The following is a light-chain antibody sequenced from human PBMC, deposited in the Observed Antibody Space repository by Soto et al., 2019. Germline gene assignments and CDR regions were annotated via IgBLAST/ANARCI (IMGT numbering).Light chain of an antibody. CDR3: TSSAGSNTYV. J-gene: IGLJ1*01. CDR1: SSDVGGYTY. CDR2: EVN. Sequence: QSALTQPPSASGSPGQSVTISCTGTSSDVGGYTYVSWYQQHPGKAPKLMIYEVNKRPSGVPDRFTGSKSGNTASLTVSGLHAEDEADYYCTSSAGSNTYVFGTGTKLTVL. V-gene: IGLV2-8*01.